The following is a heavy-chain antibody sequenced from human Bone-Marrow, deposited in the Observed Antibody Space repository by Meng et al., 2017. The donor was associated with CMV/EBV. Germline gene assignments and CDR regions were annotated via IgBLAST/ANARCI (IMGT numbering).Heavy chain of an antibody. CDR2: IIPILNIT. D-gene: IGHD3-10*01. J-gene: IGHJ4*02. V-gene: IGHV1-69*10. CDR3: ARLWVRGALIPDY. CDR1: GGTFSDYA. Sequence: SEKVSCKASGGTFSDYAITWVRQAPGQGLEWMGGIIPILNITSYAQKFQGAFTFSADKSTRTAYMELSSLGSEETAMYYWARLWVRGALIPDYWGQGTLVTVSS.